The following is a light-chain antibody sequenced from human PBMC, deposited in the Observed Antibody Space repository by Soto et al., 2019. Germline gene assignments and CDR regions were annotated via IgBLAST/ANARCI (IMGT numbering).Light chain of an antibody. Sequence: DILMMQSPSSVSASVGDRDTITCRASQGISRWLAWYQQKPGKAPKLLIYAASSLQSGVPSRFSGSGSGTDFTLTISSLQPEDFATYYCQQANSFPLTFGGGTEVEIK. CDR2: AAS. CDR1: QGISRW. V-gene: IGKV1-12*01. CDR3: QQANSFPLT. J-gene: IGKJ4*01.